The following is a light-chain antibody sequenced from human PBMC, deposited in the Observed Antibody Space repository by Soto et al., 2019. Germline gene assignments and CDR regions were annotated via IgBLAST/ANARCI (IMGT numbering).Light chain of an antibody. V-gene: IGLV2-14*01. J-gene: IGLJ2*01. CDR3: TSFSTGSSYVI. CDR2: QVT. CDR1: SSDVGNYNY. Sequence: QSVLTQPASVSGSPGQSITISCTGTSSDVGNYNYVSWYQETPGKAPRLIIYQVTNRPSGVSNRFSGSKSGNTASLTISGLQADDEADYYCTSFSTGSSYVIVGGGTKLTVL.